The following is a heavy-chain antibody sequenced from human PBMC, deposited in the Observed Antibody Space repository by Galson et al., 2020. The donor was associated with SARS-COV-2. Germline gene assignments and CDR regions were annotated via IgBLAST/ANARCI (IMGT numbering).Heavy chain of an antibody. J-gene: IGHJ4*02. V-gene: IGHV5-10-1*01. D-gene: IGHD3-10*01. CDR3: ARQDYISYGSGTPWDY. CDR2: IDPSDSYT. CDR1: GYSFTSYW. Sequence: KIGESLKISCKGSGYSFTSYWISWVRQMPGKGLEWMGRIDPSDSYTNYSPSFQGHVTISADKSISTAYLQWSSLKASDTAMYYCARQDYISYGSGTPWDYWGQGTLVTVSS.